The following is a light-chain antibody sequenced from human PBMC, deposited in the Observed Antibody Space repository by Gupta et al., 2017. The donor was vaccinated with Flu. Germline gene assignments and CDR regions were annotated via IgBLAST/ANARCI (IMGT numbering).Light chain of an antibody. CDR3: QHRGT. CDR1: QSVSTY. J-gene: IGKJ3*01. CDR2: DAS. Sequence: EIVLTQSPATLTLSPGERATLSCRASQSVSTYLAWHQQKPGQAPRLLIYDASLRATDVPARLSGSGSGTDFTRTISGLEPEDFAAYDCQHRGTFGHGTKIDVK. V-gene: IGKV3-11*01.